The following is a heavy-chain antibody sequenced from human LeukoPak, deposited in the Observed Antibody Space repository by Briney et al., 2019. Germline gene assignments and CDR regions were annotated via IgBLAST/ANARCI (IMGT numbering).Heavy chain of an antibody. V-gene: IGHV4-59*01. CDR1: GGSISSYY. J-gene: IGHJ4*02. CDR2: IYYSGST. CDR3: ARVVVAAKTFDY. D-gene: IGHD2-15*01. Sequence: PSETLSLTCTVSGGSISSYYWSWLRQPPGKGLEWIGYIYYSGSTNYNPSLKSRVTISVDTSKNQFSLKLSSVTAADTAVYYCARVVVAAKTFDYWGQGTLVTVSS.